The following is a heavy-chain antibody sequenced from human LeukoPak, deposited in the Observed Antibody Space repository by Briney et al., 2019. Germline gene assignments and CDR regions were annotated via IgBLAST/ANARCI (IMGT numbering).Heavy chain of an antibody. CDR2: IIPKLGTV. CDR3: AGSRGLRFMECPL. Sequence: SVKVSCKASGGIFSNHAIAWVRQAPAQGLEWMGGIIPKLGTVKYAEKFQGRVTITTDESSSTVYMEMSSLTSEDTAMFYCAGSRGLRFMECPLWGQGTMVIVSS. V-gene: IGHV1-69*05. D-gene: IGHD3-3*01. J-gene: IGHJ3*01. CDR1: GGIFSNHA.